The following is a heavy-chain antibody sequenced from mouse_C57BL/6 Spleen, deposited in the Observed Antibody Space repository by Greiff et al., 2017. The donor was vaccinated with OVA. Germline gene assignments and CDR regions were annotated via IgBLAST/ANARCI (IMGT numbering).Heavy chain of an antibody. J-gene: IGHJ3*01. V-gene: IGHV1-22*01. CDR2: INPNNGGT. CDR1: GYTFTDYH. D-gene: IGHD2-4*01. Sequence: EVQLQESGPELVKPGASVKMSCKASGYTFTDYHMHWVKQSHGKSLEWIGSINPNNGGTSYNQKFKGKATLTVNKSSSTAYMELRSLTSEDSAVYYCAREKDYAWFAYWGQGTLVTVSA. CDR3: AREKDYAWFAY.